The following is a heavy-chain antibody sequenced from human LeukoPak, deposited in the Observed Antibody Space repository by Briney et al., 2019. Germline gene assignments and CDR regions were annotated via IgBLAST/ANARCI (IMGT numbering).Heavy chain of an antibody. CDR2: INGDGSST. J-gene: IGHJ5*02. D-gene: IGHD2-2*01. Sequence: GGSLRLSCAASGFTFSSYWMHWVRQAPGKGLVWVSRINGDGSSTSYADSVKGRFTISRDNAKNTLYLQMNSLRAEDTAVYYCARGVGYCSSTSCYWWFDPWGQGTLVTVSS. V-gene: IGHV3-74*01. CDR3: ARGVGYCSSTSCYWWFDP. CDR1: GFTFSSYW.